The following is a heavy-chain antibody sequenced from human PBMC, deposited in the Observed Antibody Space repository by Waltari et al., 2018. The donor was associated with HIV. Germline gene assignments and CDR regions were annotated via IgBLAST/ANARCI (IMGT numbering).Heavy chain of an antibody. D-gene: IGHD4-17*01. J-gene: IGHJ4*02. Sequence: QLQLQESGPGLVKPSETLSLTCTVSGGSISSSNYYWGWVRQPPGKGLQWIGSIFYSGRTYYTPSLKSRVTMSVDTSKNQFSLKLNSVTAADTAMYYCARLGTYGDLFDYWGQGILVTVSS. CDR3: ARLGTYGDLFDY. CDR1: GGSISSSNYY. V-gene: IGHV4-39*01. CDR2: IFYSGRT.